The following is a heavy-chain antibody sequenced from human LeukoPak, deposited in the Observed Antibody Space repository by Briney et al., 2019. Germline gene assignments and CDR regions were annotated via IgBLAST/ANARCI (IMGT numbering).Heavy chain of an antibody. CDR1: GYTLTGYY. Sequence: GASVKVSCKASGYTLTGYYMHWVRQAPGQGLEWMGWINPNSGGTNYAQKFQGRVTMTRDTSISTAYMELSRLRSDDTAVYYCARAGYSSGWDFDYWGQGTLVTVSS. CDR3: ARAGYSSGWDFDY. CDR2: INPNSGGT. V-gene: IGHV1-2*02. J-gene: IGHJ4*02. D-gene: IGHD6-19*01.